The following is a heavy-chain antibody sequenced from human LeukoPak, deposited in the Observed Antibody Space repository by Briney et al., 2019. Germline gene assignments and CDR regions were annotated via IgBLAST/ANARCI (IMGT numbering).Heavy chain of an antibody. CDR3: AKDVAAADPFEYSQH. Sequence: PGGSLRLSCAASGFTFSSYGMHWVRQAPGKGLEWVAVISYDGSNKYYADSVKGRFTISRDNSKNTLYLQMNSLRAEDTAVYYCAKDVAAADPFEYSQHWGRGTLVTVSS. J-gene: IGHJ1*01. CDR2: ISYDGSNK. CDR1: GFTFSSYG. V-gene: IGHV3-30*18. D-gene: IGHD6-13*01.